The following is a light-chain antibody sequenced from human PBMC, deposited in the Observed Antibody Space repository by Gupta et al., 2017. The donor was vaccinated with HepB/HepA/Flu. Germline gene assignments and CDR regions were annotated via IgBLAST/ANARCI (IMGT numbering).Light chain of an antibody. CDR3: CSYTGSSTGGV. CDR1: SNDVGTYNS. J-gene: IGLJ3*02. Sequence: QYALTQPASVSGSPGQSITISCTGTSNDVGTYNSVSWYQQYPGKAPKLIIYDVSYRPSGVSSRFSGSRSGSTASLTISGLQAEDEADYHCCSYTGSSTGGVFGGGTKLTVL. CDR2: DVS. V-gene: IGLV2-14*01.